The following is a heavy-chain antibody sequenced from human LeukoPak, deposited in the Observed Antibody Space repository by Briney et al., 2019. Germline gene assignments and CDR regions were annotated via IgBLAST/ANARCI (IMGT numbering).Heavy chain of an antibody. CDR1: GGSISSHC. J-gene: IGHJ3*02. V-gene: IGHV4-4*07. D-gene: IGHD1-26*01. Sequence: SETLSLTCTVSGGSISSHCWSWIRQPAGKGLEWIGRIYTGVSTDYNPSLKSRVSISVDKSKNQFSLKLSSVTAADTAVYYCARGFRGSYSLGAFDIWGQGTMVTVSS. CDR3: ARGFRGSYSLGAFDI. CDR2: IYTGVST.